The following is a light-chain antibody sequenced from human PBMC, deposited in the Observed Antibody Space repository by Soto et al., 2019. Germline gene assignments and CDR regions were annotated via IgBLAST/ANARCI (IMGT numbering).Light chain of an antibody. V-gene: IGKV1-5*03. CDR1: HSISTW. Sequence: DIQLTQSPSTLSASVGDRVTITCRASHSISTWLAWYQQKPGTVPKLLIYKASTLESGVPSRFSGSGSGTEFTLTISSLQPDDFATYYCQHYNSYSEAFGQGTKVDIK. J-gene: IGKJ1*01. CDR3: QHYNSYSEA. CDR2: KAS.